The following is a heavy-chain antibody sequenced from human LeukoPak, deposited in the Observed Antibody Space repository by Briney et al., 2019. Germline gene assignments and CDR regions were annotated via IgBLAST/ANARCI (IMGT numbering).Heavy chain of an antibody. J-gene: IGHJ6*02. Sequence: SETLSLTCTVSGGSISSGDYYWSWIRQPPGTGLEWIGYIYYSGSTYYNPSLKSRVTISVDTSKNQFSLKLSSVTAADTAVYYCARDRAYYYDSSGYYYYYYGMDVWGQGTTVTVSS. V-gene: IGHV4-30-4*01. CDR3: ARDRAYYYDSSGYYYYYYGMDV. CDR2: IYYSGST. CDR1: GGSISSGDYY. D-gene: IGHD3-22*01.